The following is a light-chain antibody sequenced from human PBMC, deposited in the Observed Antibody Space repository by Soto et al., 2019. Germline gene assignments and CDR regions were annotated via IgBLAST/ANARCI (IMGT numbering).Light chain of an antibody. J-gene: IGKJ1*01. Sequence: EIVLTQSPGTLSLSPGERATLSCRASQSVSSSYLAWYQQKPGQAPRLLIYGASSRATGIPDRFSGSGSGTDFTITISRLEPEDFAVYYCQQYGSSGTWTFGQGTKVEIK. V-gene: IGKV3-20*01. CDR3: QQYGSSGTWT. CDR1: QSVSSSY. CDR2: GAS.